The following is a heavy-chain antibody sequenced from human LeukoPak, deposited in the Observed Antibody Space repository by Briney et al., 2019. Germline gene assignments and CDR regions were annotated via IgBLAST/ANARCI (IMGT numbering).Heavy chain of an antibody. D-gene: IGHD2-21*01. Sequence: ASVKVSCKASGYTFTGYYIHWVRQAPGQGLEWMGRINCNGGGTSYAQKFQGRVTMTRDTSISTAYMELDRLTSDDTAVYYCARDYGPYPGCSWFDPWGQGTLVTVSS. CDR3: ARDYGPYPGCSWFDP. CDR2: INCNGGGT. CDR1: GYTFTGYY. J-gene: IGHJ5*02. V-gene: IGHV1-2*06.